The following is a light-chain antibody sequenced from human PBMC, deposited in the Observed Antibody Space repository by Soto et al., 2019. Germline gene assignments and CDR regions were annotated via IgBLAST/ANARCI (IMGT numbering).Light chain of an antibody. V-gene: IGLV2-14*01. CDR1: GSDVGGYNY. Sequence: QSALTQPASVAGSPGQSITIPCTGTGSDVGGYNYVSWYKQHPGKAPKLMIYEVSNRPSGVSNRFSGSKSGNTASLTISGLQAEDEADYYCSSYTRSNTLPFVFGTGTKLTVL. CDR3: SSYTRSNTLPFV. CDR2: EVS. J-gene: IGLJ1*01.